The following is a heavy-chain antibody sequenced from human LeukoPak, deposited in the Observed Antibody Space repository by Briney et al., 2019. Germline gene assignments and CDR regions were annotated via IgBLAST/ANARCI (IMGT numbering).Heavy chain of an antibody. CDR2: IHPSGGSR. J-gene: IGHJ4*02. CDR1: GYSFTSNY. V-gene: IGHV1-46*01. CDR3: AREGEEKHFNF. Sequence: GASVKVSCKASGYSFTSNYIHWVRQAPGQGLEWMGIIHPSGGSRNYAQKFQGRVTITRDTSTTTVYMELSSLRFEDTAVYYCAREGEEKHFNFWGQGTLVTVSS.